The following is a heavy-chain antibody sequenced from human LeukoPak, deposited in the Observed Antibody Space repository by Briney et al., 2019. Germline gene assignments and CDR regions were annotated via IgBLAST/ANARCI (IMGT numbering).Heavy chain of an antibody. CDR3: ARHWGFYYYMDV. Sequence: GGSLRLSCAASRFTVSSHYMSWVRQAPGKGLEWVSVIYSGGSTYYADSVKGRFTISRDNSKNTLYLQMNSLRAEDTAVYYCARHWGFYYYMDVWGKGNTVTVSS. D-gene: IGHD7-27*01. CDR1: RFTVSSHY. V-gene: IGHV3-53*01. CDR2: IYSGGST. J-gene: IGHJ6*03.